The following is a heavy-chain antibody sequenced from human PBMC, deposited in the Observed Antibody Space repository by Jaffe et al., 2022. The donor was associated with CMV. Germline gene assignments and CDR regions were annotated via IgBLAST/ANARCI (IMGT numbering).Heavy chain of an antibody. CDR3: ARAKSITIFGVVIGAFDI. Sequence: QVQLVQSGAEVKKPGASVKVSCKASGYTFTSYAMHWVRQAPGQRLEWMGWINAGNGNTKYSQKFQGRVTITRDTSASTAYMELSSLRSEDTAVYYCARAKSITIFGVVIGAFDIWGQGTMVTVSS. J-gene: IGHJ3*02. V-gene: IGHV1-3*01. CDR1: GYTFTSYA. D-gene: IGHD3-3*01. CDR2: INAGNGNT.